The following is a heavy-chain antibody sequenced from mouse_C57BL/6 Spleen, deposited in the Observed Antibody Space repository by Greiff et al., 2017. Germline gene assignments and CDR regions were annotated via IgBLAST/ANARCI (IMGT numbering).Heavy chain of an antibody. V-gene: IGHV7-1*01. CDR1: GFTFSDFY. Sequence: EVKLVESGGGLVQSGRSLRLSCATSGFTFSDFYMEWVRQAPGKGLEWIAASRNKANDYTTDYSASVKGRFIVSRDTSQSVLYLQMNALRAEDTAIYYCARDARYEFAMDYWGQGTSVTVSS. CDR2: SRNKANDYTT. D-gene: IGHD2-3*01. J-gene: IGHJ4*01. CDR3: ARDARYEFAMDY.